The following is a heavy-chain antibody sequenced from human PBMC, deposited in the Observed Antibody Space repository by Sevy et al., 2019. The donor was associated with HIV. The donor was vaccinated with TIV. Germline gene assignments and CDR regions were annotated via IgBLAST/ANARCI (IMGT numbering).Heavy chain of an antibody. V-gene: IGHV4-31*11. Sequence: SETLSLTCAVSGGSMSSLNYYWSWIRQHPGKGLEWIGYISYSRRTNDDPSLKSRITISVDTSKNQFSLRLSSVTAADTAVYYCARANAYLTSDAFDIWGQGTMVTVSS. CDR3: ARANAYLTSDAFDI. CDR1: GGSMSSLNYY. D-gene: IGHD1-26*01. CDR2: ISYSRRT. J-gene: IGHJ3*02.